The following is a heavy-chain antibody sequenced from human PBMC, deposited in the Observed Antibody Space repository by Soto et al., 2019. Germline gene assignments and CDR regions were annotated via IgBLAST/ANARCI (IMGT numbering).Heavy chain of an antibody. Sequence: SETLSLPCTVSGGSISSYYWSWIRQPPGKGLEWIGYIYYSGSTNYNPSLKSRVTISVDTSKNQFSLKLSSVTAADTAVYYCARVGTYAFDYWGQGTLVTVSS. V-gene: IGHV4-59*01. J-gene: IGHJ4*02. CDR2: IYYSGST. D-gene: IGHD3-16*01. CDR1: GGSISSYY. CDR3: ARVGTYAFDY.